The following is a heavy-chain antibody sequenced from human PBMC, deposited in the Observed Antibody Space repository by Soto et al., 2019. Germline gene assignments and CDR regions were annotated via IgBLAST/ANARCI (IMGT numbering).Heavy chain of an antibody. V-gene: IGHV3-66*01. CDR1: GFTVSNSY. D-gene: IGHD2-8*02. Sequence: EVQLVESGGDLVQPGGSLRLSCAASGFTVSNSYMGWVRQAPGKGLEWVSSIYTGVNTYYADSVRHRFTISTDNFKDTLYLQMNSLRGDDTAMYYCARLVVSYWYFDLWGRGSLVTVSS. CDR3: ARLVVSYWYFDL. CDR2: IYTGVNT. J-gene: IGHJ2*01.